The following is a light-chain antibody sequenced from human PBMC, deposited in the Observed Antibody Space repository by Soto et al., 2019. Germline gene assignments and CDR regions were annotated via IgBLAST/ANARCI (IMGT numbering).Light chain of an antibody. CDR2: NND. CDR3: AIWDDSLSGVV. J-gene: IGLJ2*01. CDR1: SSNIGSNT. V-gene: IGLV1-44*01. Sequence: QSVLTQPPSASGTPGQRVTISCSGSSSNIGSNTVNWYQHLPGTAPKLLIYNNDQRPSGVPDRFSGSKSGTSASLAVSGLQSEDESDYYCAIWDDSLSGVVFGGGTKLTVL.